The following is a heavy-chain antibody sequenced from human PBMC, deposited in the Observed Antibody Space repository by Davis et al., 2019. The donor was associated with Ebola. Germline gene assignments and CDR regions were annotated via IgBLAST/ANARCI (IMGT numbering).Heavy chain of an antibody. J-gene: IGHJ4*02. Sequence: SETLSLTCTVSGGSISSGDYYWSWIRQPPGKGLEWIGYIYYSGSTNYNPSLKSRVTISVDTSKNQFSLKLSSVTAADTAVYYCARSGYSSGWYTGPLFDYWGQGTLVTVSS. CDR3: ARSGYSSGWYTGPLFDY. V-gene: IGHV4-30-4*01. CDR2: IYYSGST. D-gene: IGHD6-19*01. CDR1: GGSISSGDYY.